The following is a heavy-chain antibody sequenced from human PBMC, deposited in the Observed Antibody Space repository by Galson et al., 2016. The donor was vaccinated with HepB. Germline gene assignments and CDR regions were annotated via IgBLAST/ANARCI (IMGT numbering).Heavy chain of an antibody. CDR1: GFTFNNYG. V-gene: IGHV3-33*02. J-gene: IGHJ6*02. CDR3: ARGRSSAGYYGLDV. D-gene: IGHD6-25*01. Sequence: SLRLSCATSGFTFNNYGFHWVRQAPGKGLEWVAVIWYDGSKEFYADYAKGRFTVSRDDSKNTLFLQMNRLRGEDTALYYGARGRSSAGYYGLDVWGQGTAVTVSS. CDR2: IWYDGSKE.